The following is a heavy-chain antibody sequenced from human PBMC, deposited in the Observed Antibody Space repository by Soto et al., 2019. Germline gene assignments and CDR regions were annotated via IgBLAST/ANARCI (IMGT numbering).Heavy chain of an antibody. CDR3: ASERATIPDY. J-gene: IGHJ4*02. Sequence: QVQLQESGPGLVKPSQTLSLTCTVSGGSISSGGYYWSWIRQHPGKGLEWIGYIYYSGSTYYNPSLNIRVIISVDTSKTQCSLKVSSVTAADTAVYYSASERATIPDYWGQGTLVTVSS. D-gene: IGHD5-12*01. CDR1: GGSISSGGYY. V-gene: IGHV4-31*03. CDR2: IYYSGST.